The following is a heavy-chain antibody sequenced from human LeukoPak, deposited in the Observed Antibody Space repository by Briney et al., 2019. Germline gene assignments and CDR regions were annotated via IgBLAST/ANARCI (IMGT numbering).Heavy chain of an antibody. CDR2: VSRNSGDT. J-gene: IGHJ4*02. CDR3: AASSGWWCFDY. D-gene: IGHD6-19*01. CDR1: GFTFSAYG. V-gene: IGHV3-23*01. Sequence: GGSLRLSCAASGFTFSAYGMGWVRQAPGKGLEWVSAVSRNSGDTYYADSVKGRFTIPRDNFKNTLYLQMNSLRAEDTAIYYCAASSGWWCFDYWGQGTLVTVSS.